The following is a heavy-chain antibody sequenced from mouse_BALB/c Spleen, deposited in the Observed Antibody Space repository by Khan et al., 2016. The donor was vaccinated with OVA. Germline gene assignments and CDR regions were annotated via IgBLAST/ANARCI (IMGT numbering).Heavy chain of an antibody. J-gene: IGHJ3*01. CDR2: IDPFSGGT. V-gene: IGHV1S135*01. D-gene: IGHD2-3*01. CDR3: TGHGYLAWFAY. Sequence: EVELVESGPELMKPGASVKIPCKASGYSFTSYYKHWVMQSHGKSLEWIGYIDPFSGGTSFNQKFKGKASLTVDKSSSTAYIHLSNLTSEDAAVYYCTGHGYLAWFAYWGQGTLVTVSA. CDR1: GYSFTSYY.